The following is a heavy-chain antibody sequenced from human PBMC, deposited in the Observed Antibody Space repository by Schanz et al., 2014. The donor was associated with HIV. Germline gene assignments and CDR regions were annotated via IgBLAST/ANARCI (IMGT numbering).Heavy chain of an antibody. CDR2: ISESGSRS. CDR3: AKVVRFAMVTAPYYFDY. V-gene: IGHV3-23*01. Sequence: EVQLLESGGGLEQPGGSLRLSCAASGFNFNNYAMTWVRQAPGKGLEWVSSISESGSRSYYADSVKGRLTISRDNSKNTLYLQMNSLRAEDTAVYYCAKVVRFAMVTAPYYFDYWGQGTLVTVSS. J-gene: IGHJ4*02. CDR1: GFNFNNYA. D-gene: IGHD2-15*01.